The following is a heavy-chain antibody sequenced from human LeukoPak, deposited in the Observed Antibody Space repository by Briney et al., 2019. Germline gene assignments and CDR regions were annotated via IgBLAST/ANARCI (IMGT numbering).Heavy chain of an antibody. CDR3: AKLEAWTTVTGSGVDY. D-gene: IGHD4-17*01. J-gene: IGHJ4*02. Sequence: PGGSLRLSGAASGFTFSSYAMSWVRKAPGKGLEWVSSISGSGGSTYYADSVKGRFTISRDNSKNTLYPQMNSLRAEDTAVHYCAKLEAWTTVTGSGVDYWGQGTLVTVSS. V-gene: IGHV3-23*01. CDR2: ISGSGGST. CDR1: GFTFSSYA.